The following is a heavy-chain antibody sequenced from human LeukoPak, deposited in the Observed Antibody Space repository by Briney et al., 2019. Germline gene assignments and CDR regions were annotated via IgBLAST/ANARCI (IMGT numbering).Heavy chain of an antibody. D-gene: IGHD3-10*01. Sequence: GGSLRLSCAASGFTFSDYYMSWIRRAPGKGLEWVSYISSSGSTIYYADSVKGRFTISRDNAKNSLYLQMNSLRAEDTAVYYCARVTSEGVTMVRGVIITFDYYYYMDVWGKGTTVTVSS. V-gene: IGHV3-11*04. J-gene: IGHJ6*03. CDR1: GFTFSDYY. CDR3: ARVTSEGVTMVRGVIITFDYYYYMDV. CDR2: ISSSGSTI.